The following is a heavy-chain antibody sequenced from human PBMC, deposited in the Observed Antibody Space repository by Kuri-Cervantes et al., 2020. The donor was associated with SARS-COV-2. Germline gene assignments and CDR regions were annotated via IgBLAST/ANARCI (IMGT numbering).Heavy chain of an antibody. V-gene: IGHV4-34*01. D-gene: IGHD4-11*01. Sequence: SQTLSLTCAVYGGSFSGYYWSWIRQPPGKGLKWIGEINHSGSTNYNPSLKSRVTISVDTSKNQFSLKLSSVTAADTAVYYCARTYDTVTGDAFDIWGQGTMVTVSS. CDR3: ARTYDTVTGDAFDI. CDR2: INHSGST. J-gene: IGHJ3*02. CDR1: GGSFSGYY.